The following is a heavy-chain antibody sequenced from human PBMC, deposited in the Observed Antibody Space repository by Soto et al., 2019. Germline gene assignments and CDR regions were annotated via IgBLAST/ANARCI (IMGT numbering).Heavy chain of an antibody. CDR2: IYYSGST. V-gene: IGHV4-59*01. J-gene: IGHJ4*02. CDR1: GGYISSYY. CDR3: ARAFGSTMPSLF. D-gene: IGHD2-2*01. Sequence: QVQWQESGPGLVKPSETLSLTCTVSGGYISSYYGTWIRQPPGKGLEWIGYIYYSGSTNYNPSLKSRVTMSIDTSKNQFSLKLSSVTAADTAVYYCARAFGSTMPSLFWGQGTLVTVSS.